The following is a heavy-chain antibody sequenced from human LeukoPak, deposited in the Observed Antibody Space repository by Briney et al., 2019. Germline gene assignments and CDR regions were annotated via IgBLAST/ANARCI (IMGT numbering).Heavy chain of an antibody. Sequence: GESLKISCKGSGYSFTSFWIGWVRQMPGKGLEWMGIIYPGDSDTRYSPSFQGQVTVSADKSISTAYLQWSSLKASVTAMYYCARRDSSGYYLFDYWGQGTLVTVSS. CDR2: IYPGDSDT. CDR3: ARRDSSGYYLFDY. V-gene: IGHV5-51*01. D-gene: IGHD3-22*01. J-gene: IGHJ4*02. CDR1: GYSFTSFW.